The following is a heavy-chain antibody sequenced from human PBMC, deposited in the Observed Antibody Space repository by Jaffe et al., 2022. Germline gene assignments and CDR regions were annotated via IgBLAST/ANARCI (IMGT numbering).Heavy chain of an antibody. V-gene: IGHV3-30*02. Sequence: QVQLVESGGGVVQPGGSLRLSCAASGFTFSSYGMHWVRQAPGKGLEWVAFIRYDGSNKYYADSVKGRFTISRDNSKNTLYLQMNSLRAEDTAVYYCAKESGITMIVVVTYYFDYWGQGTLVTVSS. D-gene: IGHD3-22*01. CDR2: IRYDGSNK. CDR3: AKESGITMIVVVTYYFDY. CDR1: GFTFSSYG. J-gene: IGHJ4*02.